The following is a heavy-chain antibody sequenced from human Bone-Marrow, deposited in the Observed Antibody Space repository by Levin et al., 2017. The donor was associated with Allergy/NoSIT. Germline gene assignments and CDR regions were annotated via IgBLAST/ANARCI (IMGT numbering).Heavy chain of an antibody. Sequence: PGESLKISCAASGFTFSSYGMHWVRQAPGKGLEWVALIWSDGSNENYADSVKGRFTISRDNSKNTLYVQMNSLRAEDTARYYCARSQKAPRDTNAFDIWGQGTVVTVSS. V-gene: IGHV3-33*01. J-gene: IGHJ3*02. CDR1: GFTFSSYG. D-gene: IGHD5-18*01. CDR3: ARSQKAPRDTNAFDI. CDR2: IWSDGSNE.